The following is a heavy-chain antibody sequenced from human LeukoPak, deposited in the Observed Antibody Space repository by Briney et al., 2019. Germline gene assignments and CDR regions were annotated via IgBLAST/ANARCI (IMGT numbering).Heavy chain of an antibody. CDR2: IWYDGSNK. Sequence: PGRSLRLSCAASGFTFSSYGMHWVRQAPGKGLEWVAVIWYDGSNKYYADSVKGRFTISRDNSKNTLYLQMNSLRAEDTAVYYCAKWWLSSGWHLTHYYYYGMDVWGQGTTVTVSS. CDR3: AKWWLSSGWHLTHYYYYGMDV. D-gene: IGHD6-19*01. CDR1: GFTFSSYG. V-gene: IGHV3-33*06. J-gene: IGHJ6*02.